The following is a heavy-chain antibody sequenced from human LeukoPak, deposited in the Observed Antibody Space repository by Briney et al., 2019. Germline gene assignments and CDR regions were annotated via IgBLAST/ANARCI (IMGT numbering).Heavy chain of an antibody. J-gene: IGHJ4*02. V-gene: IGHV4-4*07. D-gene: IGHD1-1*01. CDR3: AGTPTGTGGY. Sequence: SETLTLTCTVPGGSISSNYWSWLRQPAGKGLEWIGRLYTSGSTNYSPSLKSPVTISVDKSKKQVSLKLSSVSAADTAVYYWAGTPTGTGGYWGQETLVTVSS. CDR2: LYTSGST. CDR1: GGSISSNY.